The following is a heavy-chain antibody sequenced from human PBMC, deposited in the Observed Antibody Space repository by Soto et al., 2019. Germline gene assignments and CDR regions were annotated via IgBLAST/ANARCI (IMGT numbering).Heavy chain of an antibody. CDR2: IKSKTDGGTT. D-gene: IGHD3-3*01. V-gene: IGHV3-15*07. Sequence: SVSNAWMNWVRQAPGKGLEWVGRIKSKTDGGTTDYAAPVKGRFTISRDDSKNTLYLQMNSLKTEDTAVYYCTTVCGSITIFGVVIRHFDYWGQGTLVTVSS. J-gene: IGHJ4*02. CDR3: TTVCGSITIFGVVIRHFDY. CDR1: SVSNAW.